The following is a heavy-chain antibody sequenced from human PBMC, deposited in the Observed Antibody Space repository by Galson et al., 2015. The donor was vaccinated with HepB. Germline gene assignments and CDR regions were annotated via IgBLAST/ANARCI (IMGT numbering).Heavy chain of an antibody. CDR2: FKSKTDGGTT. CDR1: GFTYRSDA. V-gene: IGHV3-15*01. CDR3: TTVEGRYCSSTSCYDAYFDY. J-gene: IGHJ4*02. D-gene: IGHD2-2*01. Sequence: SLRHSCAASGFTYRSDAMTGVAQAPGEGLEWGGRFKSKTDGGTTAYAAPVKGRFTISRDDSKNTLYLQMNSLKTEDTAVYYCTTVEGRYCSSTSCYDAYFDYWGQGTLVTVSS.